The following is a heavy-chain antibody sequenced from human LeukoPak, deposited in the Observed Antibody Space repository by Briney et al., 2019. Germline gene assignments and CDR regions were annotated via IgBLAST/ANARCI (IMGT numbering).Heavy chain of an antibody. CDR1: GYSISSGYY. V-gene: IGHV4-38-2*02. Sequence: SETLSLTCAVSGYSISSGYYWGWIRQPPGKGLEWIGYIYYSGSTYYNPSLKSRVTISVDTSKNQFSLKLSSVTAADTAVYYCARESNYDILTGYYSGFDYWGQGTLVTVSS. CDR2: IYYSGST. D-gene: IGHD3-9*01. J-gene: IGHJ4*02. CDR3: ARESNYDILTGYYSGFDY.